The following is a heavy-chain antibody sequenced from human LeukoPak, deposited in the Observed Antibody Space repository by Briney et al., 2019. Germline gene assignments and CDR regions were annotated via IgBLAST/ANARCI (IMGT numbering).Heavy chain of an antibody. D-gene: IGHD6-13*01. J-gene: IGHJ4*02. CDR3: AGDEEKAAGSL. Sequence: ASVKVSCKPSGVTFGSYAISWVRQAPGQGLGWVVGIIPLICAPLYAQKFQGRLTITADERTSTVYMDLSSLRADATAVYYCAGDEEKAAGSLWGQGTPVIVSS. CDR1: GVTFGSYA. V-gene: IGHV1-69*13. CDR2: IIPLICAP.